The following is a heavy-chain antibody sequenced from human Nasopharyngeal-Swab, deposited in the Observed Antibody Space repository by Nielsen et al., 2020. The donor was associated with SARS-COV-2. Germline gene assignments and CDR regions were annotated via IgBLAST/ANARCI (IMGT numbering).Heavy chain of an antibody. Sequence: ASVKVSCKASGYTFTSYGISWVRQAPGQGLEWMGWISAYNGNTNYAQKLQGRATMTTDTSTSTACMELRSLRSDDTAVYYCARENSPPTYYDFWSGYSPNYFDYWGQGTLVTVSS. V-gene: IGHV1-18*01. CDR3: ARENSPPTYYDFWSGYSPNYFDY. CDR1: GYTFTSYG. D-gene: IGHD3-3*01. CDR2: ISAYNGNT. J-gene: IGHJ4*02.